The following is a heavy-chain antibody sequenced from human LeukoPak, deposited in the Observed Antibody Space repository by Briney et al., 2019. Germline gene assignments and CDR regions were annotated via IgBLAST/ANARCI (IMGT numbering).Heavy chain of an antibody. CDR3: ARLSFLLWCGELPEDVTWFDP. V-gene: IGHV1-18*04. Sequence: GASVKVSCKASGYTFTSYAISWVRQAPGQGLEWMGWISAYSGNTNYAQKLQGRVTMTTDTSTSTAYMELRSLSSDATAVYYCARLSFLLWCGELPEDVTWFDPWGEGTLVTVPS. J-gene: IGHJ5*02. CDR2: ISAYSGNT. CDR1: GYTFTSYA. D-gene: IGHD3-10*01.